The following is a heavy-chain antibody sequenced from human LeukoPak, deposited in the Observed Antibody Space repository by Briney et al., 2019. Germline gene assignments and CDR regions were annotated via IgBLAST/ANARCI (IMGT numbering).Heavy chain of an antibody. Sequence: TGGSLRLSCAASGFTFSSYSMNWIRQAPGKGLEWVSSISSSSSYIYYADSVKGRFTISRDNAKSSLYLQMNSLRAEDTAVYYCARENHSSGYSFDYWGQGTLVTVSS. CDR3: ARENHSSGYSFDY. V-gene: IGHV3-21*01. D-gene: IGHD3-22*01. CDR1: GFTFSSYS. J-gene: IGHJ4*02. CDR2: ISSSSSYI.